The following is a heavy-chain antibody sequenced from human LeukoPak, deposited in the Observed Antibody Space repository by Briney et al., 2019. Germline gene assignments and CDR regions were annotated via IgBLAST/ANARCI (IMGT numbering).Heavy chain of an antibody. D-gene: IGHD4-17*01. CDR2: MGVSGDNV. CDR3: AKDPDGDYVGAFDT. Sequence: GGSLRLSCAASGFTFSAYGVTWVRQAPGKGLEWVSSMGVSGDNVHYADSVKGRFAISRDNSKNTLYLQMNSLRAEDVAVYYCAKDPDGDYVGAFDTWGQGTMVIVSS. J-gene: IGHJ3*02. CDR1: GFTFSAYG. V-gene: IGHV3-23*01.